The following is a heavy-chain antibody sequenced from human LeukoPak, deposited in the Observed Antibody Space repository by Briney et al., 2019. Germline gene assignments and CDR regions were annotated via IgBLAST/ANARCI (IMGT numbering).Heavy chain of an antibody. Sequence: GGSLRLSCAASGFTFSSYAMSWVRQAPGKGLEWVSAISGSGGSTYYADSVKGRFTISRDNSKNTLYLLMNSLRAEDTAVYFCARGPYSYDSSGAFDIWGQGTMVTVSS. CDR3: ARGPYSYDSSGAFDI. V-gene: IGHV3-23*01. J-gene: IGHJ3*02. CDR1: GFTFSSYA. D-gene: IGHD3-22*01. CDR2: ISGSGGST.